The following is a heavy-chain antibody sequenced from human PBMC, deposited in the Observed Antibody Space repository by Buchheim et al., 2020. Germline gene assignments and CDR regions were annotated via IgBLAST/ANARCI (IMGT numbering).Heavy chain of an antibody. CDR3: AKDQIRLRVGASYGAIGY. J-gene: IGHJ4*02. V-gene: IGHV3-23*01. CDR2: ISCSGGST. CDR1: GFTFSSYA. Sequence: EVQLLESGGGLVQPGGSLRLSCAASGFTFSSYAMSWVRQAPGKGLEWVSAISCSGGSTYYADSVKGRFTISRDNSKNTLYLQMNSQRAEDTAVYYCAKDQIRLRVGASYGAIGYWGQGT. D-gene: IGHD1-26*01.